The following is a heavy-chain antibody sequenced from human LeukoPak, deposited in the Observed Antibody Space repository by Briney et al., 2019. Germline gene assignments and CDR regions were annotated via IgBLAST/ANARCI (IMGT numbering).Heavy chain of an antibody. CDR1: GGSISSYY. D-gene: IGHD3-22*01. V-gene: IGHV4-59*01. CDR2: IYYSGST. CDR3: ARVRRYYDSSGYYGDWYFDL. J-gene: IGHJ2*01. Sequence: SETLSLTCTVSGGSISSYYWSWIRQPPGKGLEWIGYIYYSGSTNYNPSLKSRVTISVDTSKNQFSLKLSSVTAADTAVYYCARVRRYYDSSGYYGDWYFDLWGRGTLVTVS.